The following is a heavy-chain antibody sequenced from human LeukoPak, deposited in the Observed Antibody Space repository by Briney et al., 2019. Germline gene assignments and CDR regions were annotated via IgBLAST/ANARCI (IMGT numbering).Heavy chain of an antibody. CDR3: ARDAVSGMIRTEHGLDV. J-gene: IGHJ6*02. CDR1: GFTVGSNY. V-gene: IGHV3-30-3*01. CDR2: ISSDGGHK. D-gene: IGHD2-15*01. Sequence: GGSLRLSCAASGFTVGSNYMHWVRQAPGKGLEWVAVISSDGGHKYYTDSVNGRFTISRDNSKNTLYLQMNSLGAEDTAVYYCARDAVSGMIRTEHGLDVWGQGTTVTVCS.